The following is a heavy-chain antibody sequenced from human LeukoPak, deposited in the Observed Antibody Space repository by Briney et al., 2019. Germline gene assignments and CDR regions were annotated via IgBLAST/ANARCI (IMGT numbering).Heavy chain of an antibody. J-gene: IGHJ2*01. D-gene: IGHD5-24*01. CDR1: GYTFTSYD. CDR2: MNPNSGNT. CDR3: ARRDGYNLNWYFDL. Sequence: ASVKVSCKASGYTFTSYDINWVRQATGQGLEWMGWMNPNSGNTGYAQKFQGRVTITRNTSISTAYMELSSLRSEDTAVYYCARRDGYNLNWYFDLWGRGTLVTVSS. V-gene: IGHV1-8*03.